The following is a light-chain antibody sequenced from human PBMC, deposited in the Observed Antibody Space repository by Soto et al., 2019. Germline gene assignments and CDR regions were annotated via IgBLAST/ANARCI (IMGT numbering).Light chain of an antibody. CDR1: QSVSSGY. Sequence: IVLTQSPGTLSLSPGERATLSCRASQSVSSGYLAWYQQRPGQAPRLLIYGASSRTTGIPHRFSGSGSGTDFTLTISSLQSEDFAVYYCQQYNNWPLTFGGGTKVEIK. V-gene: IGKV3-20*01. CDR2: GAS. J-gene: IGKJ4*01. CDR3: QQYNNWPLT.